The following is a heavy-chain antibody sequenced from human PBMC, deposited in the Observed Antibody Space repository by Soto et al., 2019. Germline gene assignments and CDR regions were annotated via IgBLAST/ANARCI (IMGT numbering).Heavy chain of an antibody. CDR1: GFPFTDYW. J-gene: IGHJ4*02. CDR2: IKADEITT. D-gene: IGHD4-17*01. CDR3: ARGLYLDYGQDY. V-gene: IGHV3-74*01. Sequence: EVQLVESGGGLIQTGGSLRLSCAASGFPFTDYWMHWARQPPGKGLVWVSRIKADEITTSYADSVKGRFTIFRDNAKNTLYLQMNSLTAEDTAVYYCARGLYLDYGQDYWGRGTLVTVSS.